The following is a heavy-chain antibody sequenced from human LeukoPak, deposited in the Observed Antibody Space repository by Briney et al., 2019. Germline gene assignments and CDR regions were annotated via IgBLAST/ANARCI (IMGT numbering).Heavy chain of an antibody. Sequence: PSETLSLTCAVYGGSFSGYYWTWIRQTPGKGLEWVSAISGSGGSTYYADSVKGRFTISRDNSKNTLYLQMNSLRAEDTAVYYCAKGPWVGFFDYWGQGTLVTVSS. J-gene: IGHJ4*02. D-gene: IGHD1-26*01. CDR3: AKGPWVGFFDY. CDR1: GGSFSGYY. V-gene: IGHV3-23*01. CDR2: ISGSGGST.